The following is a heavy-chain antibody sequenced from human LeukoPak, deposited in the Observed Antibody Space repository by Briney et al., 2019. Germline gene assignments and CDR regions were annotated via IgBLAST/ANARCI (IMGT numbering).Heavy chain of an antibody. D-gene: IGHD4-17*01. Sequence: GGSLRLSCAASGFTFSSYAMSWVRQAPGKGLEWVSAISGSGGSTYYADSVKGRFTISRDNSKNTLYLQMNSPRAEDTAVYYCAKVVDYGDYPFDYWGQGTLVTVSS. CDR2: ISGSGGST. CDR1: GFTFSSYA. CDR3: AKVVDYGDYPFDY. V-gene: IGHV3-23*01. J-gene: IGHJ4*02.